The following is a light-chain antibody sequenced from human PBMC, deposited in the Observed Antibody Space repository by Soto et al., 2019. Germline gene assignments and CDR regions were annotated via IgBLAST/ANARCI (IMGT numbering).Light chain of an antibody. CDR3: QQYGISPRST. Sequence: EIVMTQSPATLSVSPGERASLSCRASQSVSSSYLAWYQQKPGQAPRLLIYGASSRATDIPDRFSGSGSGTDFTLTISRLEPEDFAVYYCQQYGISPRSTFGQGTKLEIK. V-gene: IGKV3-20*01. CDR2: GAS. CDR1: QSVSSSY. J-gene: IGKJ2*01.